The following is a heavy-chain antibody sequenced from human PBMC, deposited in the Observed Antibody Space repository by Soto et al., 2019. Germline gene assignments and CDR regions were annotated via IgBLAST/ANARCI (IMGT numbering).Heavy chain of an antibody. CDR3: ARVPSPFDYYYAMDV. CDR2: VFSSGTT. Sequence: TLSLTCTVSGDSISSGNKYWSWIRQPPGKGLEWIGYVFSSGTTYYNPSLKGRVSISLDASENQFSLKFASVTDADSAVYYCARVPSPFDYYYAMDVWGQGTTVTVYS. CDR1: GDSISSGNKY. D-gene: IGHD3-16*01. V-gene: IGHV4-30-4*01. J-gene: IGHJ6*02.